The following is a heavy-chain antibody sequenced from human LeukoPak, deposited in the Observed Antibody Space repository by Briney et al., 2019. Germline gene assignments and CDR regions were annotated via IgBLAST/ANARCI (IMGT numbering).Heavy chain of an antibody. J-gene: IGHJ4*02. CDR2: FDPEDGET. Sequence: ASVKVSCKVSGYTLTELSMHWVRQAPGKGLEWMGGFDPEDGETIYAQKFQGRVTMTEDTSTDTAYMELSSLRSKDTAVYYCATLPLYDSSGYRDYWGQGTLVTVSS. CDR3: ATLPLYDSSGYRDY. V-gene: IGHV1-24*01. D-gene: IGHD3-22*01. CDR1: GYTLTELS.